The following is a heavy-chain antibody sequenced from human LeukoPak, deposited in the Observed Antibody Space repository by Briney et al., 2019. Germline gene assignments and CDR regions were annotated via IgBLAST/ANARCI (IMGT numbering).Heavy chain of an antibody. J-gene: IGHJ4*02. CDR1: AGAISIYY. D-gene: IGHD1-26*01. V-gene: IGHV4-59*08. CDR3: ARHKSGSFYSLDY. Sequence: PSETLSLTCTVSAGAISIYYWSWIRQPPGKGLEWIGYVSDSGSTNYNPSLNSRVTISVDTSRNQLSLKMSSVTAADTAVYFCARHKSGSFYSLDYWGQGTQVTVSS. CDR2: VSDSGST.